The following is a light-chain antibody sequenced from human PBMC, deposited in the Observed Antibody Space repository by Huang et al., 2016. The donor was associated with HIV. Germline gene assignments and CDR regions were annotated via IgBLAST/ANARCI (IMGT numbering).Light chain of an antibody. CDR3: QQGST. CDR1: QNIENY. Sequence: DIQITQSPSSLAASVGDRVTITCRASQNIENYLSWYQQKPGKDPKLLIYAASNVQRGVPDRFSARGSETHFILSINGLQPEDSATYFCQQGSTFGPGTKVQVK. CDR2: AAS. V-gene: IGKV1-39*01. J-gene: IGKJ1*01.